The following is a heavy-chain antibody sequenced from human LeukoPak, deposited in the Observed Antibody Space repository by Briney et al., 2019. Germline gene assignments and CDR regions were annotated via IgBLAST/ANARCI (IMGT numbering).Heavy chain of an antibody. CDR3: AVTPGGATGGSFDY. D-gene: IGHD1-26*01. J-gene: IGHJ4*02. CDR1: GGSISGSTYY. Sequence: SETLSLTCTVSGGSISGSTYYWGWIRQPPGKGLEWIGSIVYSGTTHYDPSLKSRVTISVDKSKNQFSLKLSSVTAADTAVYYCAVTPGGATGGSFDYWGQGTLVTVSS. CDR2: IVYSGTT. V-gene: IGHV4-39*07.